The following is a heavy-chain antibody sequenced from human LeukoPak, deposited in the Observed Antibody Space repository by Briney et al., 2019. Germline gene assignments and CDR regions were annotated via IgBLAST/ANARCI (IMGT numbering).Heavy chain of an antibody. V-gene: IGHV4-31*03. CDR2: IYYSWST. CDR1: GGSLSSGGYY. Sequence: PSQTLSLPCTVSGGSLSSGGYYWSWIRQHPGKGLEWIGYIYYSWSTYYNPSLKSRVTISVDTSKNQFSLKLSSVTAADTAVYYCASSPQGETMIGGYFDYWGQGTLVTVSS. CDR3: ASSPQGETMIGGYFDY. D-gene: IGHD3-22*01. J-gene: IGHJ4*02.